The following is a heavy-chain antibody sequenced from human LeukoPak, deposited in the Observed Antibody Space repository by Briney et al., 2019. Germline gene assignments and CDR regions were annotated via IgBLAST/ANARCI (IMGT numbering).Heavy chain of an antibody. CDR3: ARGRSDDSNDY. V-gene: IGHV3-21*01. Sequence: KPGGSLRLSCVVSGFTFSDEWMNWVRQAPGKGLEWVSSISSSSSYIYYADSVKGRFTISRDNAKNSLYLQMNSLRAEDTAVYYCARGRSDDSNDYWGQGTLVTVSS. J-gene: IGHJ4*02. CDR1: GFTFSDEW. CDR2: ISSSSSYI. D-gene: IGHD5-24*01.